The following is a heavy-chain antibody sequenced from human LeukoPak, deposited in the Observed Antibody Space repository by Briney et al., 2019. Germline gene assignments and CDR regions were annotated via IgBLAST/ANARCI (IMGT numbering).Heavy chain of an antibody. Sequence: ASVKVSCKASGYTFTSYDINWVRQATGQGLEWMGWMNPNSGNTGYAQKSQGRVTMTRNTSISTAYMELSSLRSEDTAVYYCARDLPRNGADYWGQGTLVTVSS. CDR2: MNPNSGNT. CDR1: GYTFTSYD. D-gene: IGHD3-10*01. J-gene: IGHJ4*02. V-gene: IGHV1-8*01. CDR3: ARDLPRNGADY.